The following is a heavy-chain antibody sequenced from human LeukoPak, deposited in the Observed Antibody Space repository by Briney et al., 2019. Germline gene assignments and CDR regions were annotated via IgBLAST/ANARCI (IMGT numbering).Heavy chain of an antibody. J-gene: IGHJ6*02. V-gene: IGHV3-30-3*01. Sequence: GGSLRLSCAASGFTFSSYAMHWVRQAPGKGLEWVAVISYDGSNKYYADSVKGRFTISRDNSKNTLYLQMNSLRAEDTAVYYCARERGSSSWSPIYYYYYGMDVWGQGTTVTVSS. CDR3: ARERGSSSWSPIYYYYYGMDV. CDR2: ISYDGSNK. CDR1: GFTFSSYA. D-gene: IGHD6-13*01.